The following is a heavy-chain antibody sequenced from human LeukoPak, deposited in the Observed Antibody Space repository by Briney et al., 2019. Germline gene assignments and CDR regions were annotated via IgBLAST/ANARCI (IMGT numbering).Heavy chain of an antibody. D-gene: IGHD4-17*01. CDR1: GFTFSDYY. J-gene: IGHJ4*02. V-gene: IGHV3-11*01. Sequence: GGSLRLSCAASGFTFSDYYMSWIRQAPGEGLEWISYISSSGNAIYYADSVKGRFTISRDNAKNSLYLQMNSLRAEDTAVYYCATSMIYGDLDYWGQGTLVTVSS. CDR2: ISSSGNAI. CDR3: ATSMIYGDLDY.